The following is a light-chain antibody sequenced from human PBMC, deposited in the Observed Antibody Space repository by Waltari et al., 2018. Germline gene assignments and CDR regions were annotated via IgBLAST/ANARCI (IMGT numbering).Light chain of an antibody. CDR1: QSVGRS. CDR2: GAS. CDR3: QHYVRLPVT. Sequence: EIVLTQSPGTLSLSPGEGATLSCRASQSVGRSLVWYQQKPGQAPRLVISGASSRATSIPYRFSGSGSGTDFSLTISRLEPEDFAVYYCQHYVRLPVTFGRGTKVEIK. J-gene: IGKJ4*02. V-gene: IGKV3-20*01.